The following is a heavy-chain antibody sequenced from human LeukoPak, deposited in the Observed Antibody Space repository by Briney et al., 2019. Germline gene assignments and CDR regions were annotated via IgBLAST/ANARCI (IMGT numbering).Heavy chain of an antibody. V-gene: IGHV4-34*01. D-gene: IGHD6-6*01. J-gene: IGHJ2*01. CDR2: INDSGRT. Sequence: SETLSLTCPVYGGSFSGDYWSWIRQPPGKGLEWIGEINDSGRTNYNPSLKSRVTISVDTSKNQFSLKLSSVTAADTAVYYCAIAAARYWYFDLWGRGTPVTVSS. CDR1: GGSFSGDY. CDR3: AIAAARYWYFDL.